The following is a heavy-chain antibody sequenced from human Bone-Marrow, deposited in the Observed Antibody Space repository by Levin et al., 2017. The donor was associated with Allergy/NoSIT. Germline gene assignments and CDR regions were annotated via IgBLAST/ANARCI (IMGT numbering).Heavy chain of an antibody. CDR1: GFTFSDYY. Sequence: GGSLRLSCAASGFTFSDYYMSWIRQAPGKGLEWVSYISSSSSYTNYADSVKGRFTISRDNAKNSLYLQMNSLRAEDTAVYYCARFRSLDSSGWYGFYYWGQGTLVTVSS. D-gene: IGHD6-19*01. J-gene: IGHJ4*02. CDR2: ISSSSSYT. V-gene: IGHV3-11*06. CDR3: ARFRSLDSSGWYGFYY.